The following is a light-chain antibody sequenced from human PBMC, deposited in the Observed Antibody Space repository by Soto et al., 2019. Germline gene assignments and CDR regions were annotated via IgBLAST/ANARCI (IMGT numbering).Light chain of an antibody. CDR1: QTVSRN. J-gene: IGKJ5*01. CDR3: QQRSNWPRIT. CDR2: DIS. V-gene: IGKV3-11*01. Sequence: EVVMTQSPATLSVSPGEGATLSCRASQTVSRNLAWYQQRHGQAPRLLIYDISNRATGVPARFSGSGSGTDFTLTISSLEPEAFAVYDGQQRSNWPRITFGQGTRLEIK.